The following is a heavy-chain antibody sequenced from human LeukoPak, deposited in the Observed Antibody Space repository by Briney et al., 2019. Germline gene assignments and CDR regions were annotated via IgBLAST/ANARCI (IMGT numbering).Heavy chain of an antibody. CDR1: GGTFSSYA. CDR3: ARGLFALKYYYYMDV. Sequence: ASVKVSCKASGGTFSSYAISWVRQAPGQGLEWMGGIIPIFGTANYAQKFQGRVTITADKSTSTAYMELSSLRSEDTAVYYCARGLFALKYYYYMDVWGKGTTVTVSS. J-gene: IGHJ6*03. V-gene: IGHV1-69*06. CDR2: IIPIFGTA. D-gene: IGHD3-3*01.